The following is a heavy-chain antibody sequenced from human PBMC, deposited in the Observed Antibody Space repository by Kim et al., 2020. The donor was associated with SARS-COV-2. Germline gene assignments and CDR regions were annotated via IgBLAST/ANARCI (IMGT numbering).Heavy chain of an antibody. V-gene: IGHV4-34*01. D-gene: IGHD3-3*01. CDR2: IDHSGGT. CDR1: VGSFSDYH. Sequence: SETLSLTCAVYVGSFSDYHWNWIRQSPGQGMEWIGEIDHSGGTNSNQTLNRRVGISVDTYKNQFSLNLKSVTAADTAVYFCARGRAGVVPPPILGLGPYYDYYALDVWGQGTTVSVSS. J-gene: IGHJ6*02. CDR3: ARGRAGVVPPPILGLGPYYDYYALDV.